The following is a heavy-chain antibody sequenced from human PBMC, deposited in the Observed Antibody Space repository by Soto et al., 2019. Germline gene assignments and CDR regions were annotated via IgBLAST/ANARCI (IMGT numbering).Heavy chain of an antibody. J-gene: IGHJ6*03. CDR3: ARTSRITMVRGFDYYYYMDV. CDR2: IDWDDDK. Sequence: SGPTLVNPTQTLTLTCTFSGFSLSTSGMCVSWIRQPPGKALEWLARIDWDDDKYYSTSLKTRLTISKDTSKNQVVLTMTNMDPVDTATYYCARTSRITMVRGFDYYYYMDVWGKGTTVTVSS. D-gene: IGHD3-10*01. CDR1: GFSLSTSGMC. V-gene: IGHV2-70*11.